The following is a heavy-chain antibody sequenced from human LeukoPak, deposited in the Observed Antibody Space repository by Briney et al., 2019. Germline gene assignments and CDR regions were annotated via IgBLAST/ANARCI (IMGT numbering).Heavy chain of an antibody. D-gene: IGHD3-16*01. J-gene: IGHJ1*01. CDR3: ARGGGYVWGSPSYFQH. CDR1: GGSFSGYY. CDR2: INHSGST. Sequence: ASETLSLTCAVYGGSFSGYYWSWIRQPPGKGLEWIGEINHSGSTNYNPSLKSRVTISVDTSKNQFSLKLSSATAADTAVYYCARGGGYVWGSPSYFQHWGQGTLVTVSS. V-gene: IGHV4-34*01.